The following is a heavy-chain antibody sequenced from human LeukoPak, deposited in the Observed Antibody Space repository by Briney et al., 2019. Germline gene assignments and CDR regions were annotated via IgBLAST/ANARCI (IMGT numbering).Heavy chain of an antibody. J-gene: IGHJ4*02. D-gene: IGHD5-12*01. CDR2: TSGSGQIT. Sequence: PGGSLRLSCAASGFTFSSYAMSWVRQAPGKGLGWVSDTSGSGQITNYADSVKGRFTISRDNSKNTLYLHMNSLRAEDTAVYYCAKGDGYNGPPFDYWGQGTLVTVSS. V-gene: IGHV3-23*01. CDR1: GFTFSSYA. CDR3: AKGDGYNGPPFDY.